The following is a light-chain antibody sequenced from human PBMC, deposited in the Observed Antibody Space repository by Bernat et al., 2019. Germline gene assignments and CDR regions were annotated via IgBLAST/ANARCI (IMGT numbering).Light chain of an antibody. CDR2: SNN. V-gene: IGLV1-47*02. CDR3: AVWDDSLSAWV. CDR1: SSNIGSNS. Sequence: QSVLTQSPSASGTPGQSVTISCSGSSSNIGSNSVYWYQELPGTAPKLLIYSNNKRPSGVPDRFSGAKSGTSASLAISGLRSEDETDYYCAVWDDSLSAWVFGGGTKLTVL. J-gene: IGLJ3*02.